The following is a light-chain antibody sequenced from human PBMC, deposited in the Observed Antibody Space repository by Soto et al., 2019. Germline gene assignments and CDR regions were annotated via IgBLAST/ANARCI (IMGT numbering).Light chain of an antibody. Sequence: QSVLTQPPSASGTPGQRVTISCSGGSSNIGINTVNWYQQLPGTAPKVLIYTDNERPSGVPDRFSGSKSGTSASLAINGLQAEDEADYYCQSYDISLSGAVFGGGTQLTVL. CDR1: SSNIGINT. J-gene: IGLJ7*01. V-gene: IGLV1-44*01. CDR2: TDN. CDR3: QSYDISLSGAV.